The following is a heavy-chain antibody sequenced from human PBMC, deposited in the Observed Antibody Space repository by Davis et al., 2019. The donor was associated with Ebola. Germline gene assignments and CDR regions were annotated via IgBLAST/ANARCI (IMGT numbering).Heavy chain of an antibody. J-gene: IGHJ6*02. CDR2: IIPIYGTT. D-gene: IGHD3-10*02. V-gene: IGHV1-69*13. Sequence: SVKVSCKASGGNFGSYAISWVRQAPGQGLEWMGGIIPIYGTTHYAQKFQGTVTITADESTSTAYMEVNRLRSDDTAVYYCTRGVFDYAMDVWGQGTTVIVS. CDR1: GGNFGSYA. CDR3: TRGVFDYAMDV.